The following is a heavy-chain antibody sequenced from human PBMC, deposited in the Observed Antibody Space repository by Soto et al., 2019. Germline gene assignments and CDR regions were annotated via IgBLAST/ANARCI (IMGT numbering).Heavy chain of an antibody. D-gene: IGHD6-19*01. Sequence: GASVKVSCKASGYTFTGYYMHWVRQAPGQGLEWMGWINPNSGGTNYAQKFQGRVTTTRDTSISTAYMELSRLRSDDTAVYYCARDLSSGSGWSFFDYWGQGTLVTVSS. CDR3: ARDLSSGSGWSFFDY. CDR1: GYTFTGYY. CDR2: INPNSGGT. V-gene: IGHV1-2*02. J-gene: IGHJ4*02.